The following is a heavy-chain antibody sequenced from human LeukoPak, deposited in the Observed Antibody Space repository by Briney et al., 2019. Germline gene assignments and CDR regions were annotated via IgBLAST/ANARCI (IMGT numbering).Heavy chain of an antibody. D-gene: IGHD4-17*01. V-gene: IGHV1-69*04. Sequence: AASVKVSCKASGGTFSSYTISWVRQAPGQGLEWMGRIIPILGIANYAQKFQGRVTITADKSTSTAYMELSSLRSEDTAVYYCARDRSETTVTTQYWYFDLWGQGALVTVSS. J-gene: IGHJ2*01. CDR2: IIPILGIA. CDR1: GGTFSSYT. CDR3: ARDRSETTVTTQYWYFDL.